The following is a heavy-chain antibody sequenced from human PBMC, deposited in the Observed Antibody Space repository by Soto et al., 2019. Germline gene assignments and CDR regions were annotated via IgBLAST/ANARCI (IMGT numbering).Heavy chain of an antibody. V-gene: IGHV1-46*01. Sequence: QVQLVQSGAEVKKPGASVKVSCKASGYTFTSYYIHWVRQAPGQGLEWMGISNPSGGSTSYAQKFQGRVTMTRDTSTSTVYMELSSLRSEDTAVYYCARDPISIAAAGNFCMDVWGQGTTVTVSS. D-gene: IGHD6-13*01. CDR3: ARDPISIAAAGNFCMDV. CDR1: GYTFTSYY. CDR2: SNPSGGST. J-gene: IGHJ6*02.